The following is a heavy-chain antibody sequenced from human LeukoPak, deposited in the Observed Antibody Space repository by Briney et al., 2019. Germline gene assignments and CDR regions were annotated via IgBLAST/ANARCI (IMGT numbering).Heavy chain of an antibody. CDR1: GGSNSGDY. V-gene: IGHV4-4*07. D-gene: IGHD3-10*01. CDR3: ARGYASGCYST. Sequence: KSSETLSLTCTMSGGSNSGDYWSWIRQPAGEGLEWIGRIYPSGSTYLNPSLKSRVSMSVDMSKSQIFLKVDSVTAADTAVYYCARGYASGCYSTWGQGILVTVSS. CDR2: IYPSGST. J-gene: IGHJ5*02.